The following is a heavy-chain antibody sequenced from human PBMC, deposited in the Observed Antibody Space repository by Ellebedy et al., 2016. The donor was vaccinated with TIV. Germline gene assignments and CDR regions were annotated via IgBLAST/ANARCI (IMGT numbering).Heavy chain of an antibody. CDR3: AKDGSLRYFDWFGDY. CDR2: ISGSSGST. Sequence: GWSLRLSCAASGFTFSSYAMSWVRQAPGKGLEWVSVISGSSGSTYYADSVKGRFTISRDNSKNTLYLQMNSLRAEDTAVYYCAKDGSLRYFDWFGDYWGQGTLVTVSS. D-gene: IGHD3-9*01. J-gene: IGHJ4*02. CDR1: GFTFSSYA. V-gene: IGHV3-23*01.